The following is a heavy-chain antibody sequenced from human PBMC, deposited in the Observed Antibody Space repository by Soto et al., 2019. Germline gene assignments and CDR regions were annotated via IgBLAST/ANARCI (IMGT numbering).Heavy chain of an antibody. J-gene: IGHJ4*02. Sequence: QVQLVQSGAEVKKPGSSVKVSCTTSAGYFISYASSWVRQAPGQGLEWIGGIIPVVGTTNYAQKFKGRDTITADESTSATYLELSSLTSEDTADYYCARGLQLVDYWGQGTLVTVAS. CDR3: ARGLQLVDY. CDR1: AGYFISYA. CDR2: IIPVVGTT. V-gene: IGHV1-69*01. D-gene: IGHD6-6*01.